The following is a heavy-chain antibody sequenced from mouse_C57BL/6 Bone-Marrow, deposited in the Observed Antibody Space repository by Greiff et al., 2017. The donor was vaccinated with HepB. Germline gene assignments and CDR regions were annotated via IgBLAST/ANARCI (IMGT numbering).Heavy chain of an antibody. CDR3: ARKGAYYYGSSYKWYFDV. Sequence: VQLQQSGPELVKPGASVKISCKASGYTFTDYYMNWVKQSHGKSLEWIGDINPNNGGTSYNQKFKGKATLTVDKSSSTAYMELRSLTSEDSAVYYCARKGAYYYGSSYKWYFDVWGTGTTVTVSS. D-gene: IGHD1-1*01. CDR1: GYTFTDYY. CDR2: INPNNGGT. V-gene: IGHV1-26*01. J-gene: IGHJ1*03.